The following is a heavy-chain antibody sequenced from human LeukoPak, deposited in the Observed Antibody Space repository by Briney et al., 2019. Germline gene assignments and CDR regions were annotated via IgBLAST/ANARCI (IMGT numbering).Heavy chain of an antibody. CDR2: IDHSGST. V-gene: IGHV4-34*01. J-gene: IGHJ4*02. D-gene: IGHD7-27*01. CDR3: ARGLDWGPFDY. Sequence: SETLSLTCAVYGGSFSGYYWSWIRQPPGKGLEWIGEIDHSGSTNYNPSLKSRVTISVDTSKNQFSLKLSSVTAADTAVYYCARGLDWGPFDYWGQGTLVTVSS. CDR1: GGSFSGYY.